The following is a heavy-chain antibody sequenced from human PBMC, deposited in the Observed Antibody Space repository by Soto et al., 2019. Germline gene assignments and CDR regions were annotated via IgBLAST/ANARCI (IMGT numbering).Heavy chain of an antibody. Sequence: SETLSLTCAVYGGSFRGYYWSWIRQPPGKGLEWIGEINHSGSTNYNPSLKSRVTISVDTSKNQFSLKLSSVTAADTAVYYCARGGLAAAGSVKVFDYWGQGTLVTVS. D-gene: IGHD6-13*01. CDR3: ARGGLAAAGSVKVFDY. CDR2: INHSGST. V-gene: IGHV4-34*01. J-gene: IGHJ4*02. CDR1: GGSFRGYY.